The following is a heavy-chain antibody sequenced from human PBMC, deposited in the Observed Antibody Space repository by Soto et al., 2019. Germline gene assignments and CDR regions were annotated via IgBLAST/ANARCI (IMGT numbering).Heavy chain of an antibody. D-gene: IGHD2-8*01. CDR1: GFKFDDYG. CDR2: VTWDGRST. V-gene: IGHV3-43*01. J-gene: IGHJ6*02. CDR3: VKFAGVCGMVV. Sequence: VQLVESGGAVVQPGGSLRLSCAASGFKFDDYGMHWVRQIAGRGLEWVSLVTWDGRSTKYGDSVTGRFTISRDNTKNALYLQMNGLRPEDSALYYCVKFAGVCGMVVWGQGTTVTVSS.